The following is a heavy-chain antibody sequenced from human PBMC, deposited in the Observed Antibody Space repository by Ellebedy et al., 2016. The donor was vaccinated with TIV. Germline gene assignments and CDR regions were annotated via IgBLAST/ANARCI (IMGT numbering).Heavy chain of an antibody. J-gene: IGHJ3*01. CDR1: GFTFSSYW. D-gene: IGHD4-17*01. CDR3: VTDGSYGDYRSPTHAFEF. V-gene: IGHV3-7*01. CDR2: INQAGSEK. Sequence: GGSLRLSCAAPGFTFSSYWMSWVRQAPGKGLVWVANINQAGSEKYYVDSVKGRFTISRDNAKNSLYLQMNRLGADDTAVYYCVTDGSYGDYRSPTHAFEFWGQGTMVTVSS.